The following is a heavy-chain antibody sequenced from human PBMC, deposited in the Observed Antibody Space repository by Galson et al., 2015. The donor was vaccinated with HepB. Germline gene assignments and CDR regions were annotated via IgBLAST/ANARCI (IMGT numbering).Heavy chain of an antibody. CDR3: TTEGYTYGYHAMDV. V-gene: IGHV3-15*01. CDR1: EFTFNIAW. J-gene: IGHJ6*02. Sequence: SLRLSCAASEFTFNIAWMSWVRQAPGKGLEWVGRVKANTHGGTADYAAPVKGRFTILRDDSENTVYLHMSSLKTEDTALYYCTTEGYTYGYHAMDVWGQGTTVTVS. D-gene: IGHD5-18*01. CDR2: VKANTHGGTA.